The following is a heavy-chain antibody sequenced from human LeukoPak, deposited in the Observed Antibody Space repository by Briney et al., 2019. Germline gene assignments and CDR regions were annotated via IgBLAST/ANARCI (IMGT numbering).Heavy chain of an antibody. D-gene: IGHD6-19*01. Sequence: GGSLRLSCAASGFTFSSYAMSWVRQAPGKGLEWVSAISGSGGSTYYADSVKGRFTVSRDNSRNTLHLEMNSLRAEDTAVYYCAKVRDTSGWYHFDNWGQGTLVTVSS. CDR2: ISGSGGST. CDR1: GFTFSSYA. J-gene: IGHJ4*02. V-gene: IGHV3-23*01. CDR3: AKVRDTSGWYHFDN.